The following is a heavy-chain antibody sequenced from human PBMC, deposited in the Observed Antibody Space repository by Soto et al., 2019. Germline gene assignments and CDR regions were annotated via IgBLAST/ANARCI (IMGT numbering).Heavy chain of an antibody. D-gene: IGHD6-13*01. V-gene: IGHV4-4*07. CDR3: ARLLSSSSWGFDY. CDR2: IYTSGST. CDR1: GSSISIYY. Sequence: WETLSLTCTVSGSSISIYYCSWIRQPAGKALGWCGRIYTSGSTNYNPSLKSRASMSVDTYKNQFSLTLSSVTAADTAVYYCARLLSSSSWGFDYWGQGTLVTVSS. J-gene: IGHJ4*02.